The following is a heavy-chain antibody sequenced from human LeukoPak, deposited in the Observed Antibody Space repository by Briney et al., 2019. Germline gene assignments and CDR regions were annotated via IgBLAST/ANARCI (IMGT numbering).Heavy chain of an antibody. J-gene: IGHJ5*02. V-gene: IGHV4-61*02. CDR2: ISSSGST. CDR1: GGSISSESDY. Sequence: SQTLSLTCTVSGGSISSESDYWSWSWIRQPAGKELEWIGRISSSGSTNYNPSLKSRLTISIDTSKNQFSLKLSSVTAADTAVYYCARDSYYGSGRTRNWFDPWGQGTLVTVSS. D-gene: IGHD3-10*01. CDR3: ARDSYYGSGRTRNWFDP.